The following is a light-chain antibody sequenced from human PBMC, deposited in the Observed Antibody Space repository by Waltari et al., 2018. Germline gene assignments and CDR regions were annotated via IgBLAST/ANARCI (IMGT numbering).Light chain of an antibody. Sequence: QSVLTQSPSASAAPGQRVTISCSGSSSNIGSTHVYWYQHVPGTAPKLLIYRNNQRPSGVPDRFSGSKSGTSASLAVSGLRFEDEADYYCAAWDDTLSGVVFGGGTKLTVL. CDR2: RNN. CDR3: AAWDDTLSGVV. J-gene: IGLJ2*01. CDR1: SSNIGSTH. V-gene: IGLV1-47*01.